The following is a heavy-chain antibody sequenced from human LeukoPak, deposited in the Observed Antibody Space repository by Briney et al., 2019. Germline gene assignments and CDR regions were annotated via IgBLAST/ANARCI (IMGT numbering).Heavy chain of an antibody. V-gene: IGHV3-15*01. CDR3: TTVVVIWDGDY. CDR2: IKSKTDGGTT. J-gene: IGHJ4*02. Sequence: GGSLRLSCAASGFTFSSYWMSWVRQAPGKGLEWVGRIKSKTDGGTTDYAAPVKGRFTISRDDSKNTLYLQMNSLKTEDTAVYYCTTVVVIWDGDYWGQGTLVTVSS. CDR1: GFTFSSYW. D-gene: IGHD3-22*01.